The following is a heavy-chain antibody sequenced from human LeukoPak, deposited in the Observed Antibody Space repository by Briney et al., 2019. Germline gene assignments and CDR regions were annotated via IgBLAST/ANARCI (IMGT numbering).Heavy chain of an antibody. CDR1: GGSFSGYY. J-gene: IGHJ4*02. CDR2: INHSGST. Sequence: PSETLSLTCAVYGGSFSGYYWSWIRQPPGKGLGWIGEINHSGSTNYNPSLKSRVTISVDTSKNQFSLKLSSVTAADTAVYYCARGLVEYSSSEGYYWGQGTLVTVSS. D-gene: IGHD6-6*01. CDR3: ARGLVEYSSSEGYY. V-gene: IGHV4-34*01.